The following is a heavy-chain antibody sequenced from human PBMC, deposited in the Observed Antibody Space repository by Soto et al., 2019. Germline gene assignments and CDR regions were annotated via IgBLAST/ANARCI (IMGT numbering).Heavy chain of an antibody. CDR1: GGSISSYY. Sequence: PSETLSLTCTVSGGSISSYYWSWIRQPPGKGLEWIGYIYYSGSTNYNPSLKSRVTISVDTSKNQFSLKLSSVTAADTAVYYCARVNFGSGSYPHYYWGQGTLVTVSS. CDR3: ARVNFGSGSYPHYY. V-gene: IGHV4-59*01. D-gene: IGHD3-10*01. J-gene: IGHJ4*02. CDR2: IYYSGST.